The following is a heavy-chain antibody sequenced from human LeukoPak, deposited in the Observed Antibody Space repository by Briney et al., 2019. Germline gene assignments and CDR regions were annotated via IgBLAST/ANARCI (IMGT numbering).Heavy chain of an antibody. V-gene: IGHV1-8*03. CDR2: MNPNSGNT. J-gene: IGHJ5*02. Sequence: ASVKVSCKASGGTFSSYAISWVRQAPGQGLEWMGWMNPNSGNTGYAQKFQGRVTITRNTSISTAYMELSSLRSEDTAVYYCARGRKAGGYNWFDPWGQGTLVTVSS. CDR3: ARGRKAGGYNWFDP. CDR1: GGTFSSYA. D-gene: IGHD3-16*01.